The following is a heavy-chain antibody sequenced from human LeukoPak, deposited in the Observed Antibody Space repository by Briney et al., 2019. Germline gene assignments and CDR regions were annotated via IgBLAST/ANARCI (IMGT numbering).Heavy chain of an antibody. Sequence: SVKVSCKASGGTFSSYAISWVRQAAGQGLEWMGRIIPILGIANYAQKFQGRVTITADKSTSTAYMELSSLRSEDTAVYYCARSYYYGSGSSNYYYGMDVWGQGTTVTVSS. D-gene: IGHD3-10*01. CDR2: IIPILGIA. CDR1: GGTFSSYA. V-gene: IGHV1-69*04. J-gene: IGHJ6*02. CDR3: ARSYYYGSGSSNYYYGMDV.